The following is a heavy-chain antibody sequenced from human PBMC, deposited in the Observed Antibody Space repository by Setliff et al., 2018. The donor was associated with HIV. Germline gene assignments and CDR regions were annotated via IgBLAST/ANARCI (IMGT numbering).Heavy chain of an antibody. CDR3: AKDVTVVGYYYLDV. J-gene: IGHJ6*03. CDR1: GLTFNRYW. D-gene: IGHD2-15*01. Sequence: GGSLRLSCVASGLTFNRYWMSWVRQVPGKGLEWVSGISWNSGSIGYADSVKGRFTISRDNAKNSLYLQMNSLRAEDTALYYCAKDVTVVGYYYLDVWGKGTTVTVSS. CDR2: ISWNSGSI. V-gene: IGHV3-9*01.